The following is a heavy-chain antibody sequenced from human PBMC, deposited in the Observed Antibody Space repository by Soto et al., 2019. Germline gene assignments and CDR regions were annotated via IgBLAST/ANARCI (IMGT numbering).Heavy chain of an antibody. CDR1: GGSISSGGYY. Sequence: PSETLSLTCTVSGGSISSGGYYWSWIRQHPGKGLERIGYIYYSGSTYYNPSLKSRVTISVDTSKNQFSLKLSSVTAADTAVYYCASNGRRSRIATYGDAVYFDYWGQGTLVTVSS. CDR3: ASNGRRSRIATYGDAVYFDY. V-gene: IGHV4-31*03. D-gene: IGHD4-17*01. CDR2: IYYSGST. J-gene: IGHJ4*02.